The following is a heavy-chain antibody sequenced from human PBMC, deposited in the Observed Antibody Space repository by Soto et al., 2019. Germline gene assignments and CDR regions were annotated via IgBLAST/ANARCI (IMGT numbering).Heavy chain of an antibody. D-gene: IGHD1-7*01. CDR2: IYHSGST. CDR3: AWNYMF. V-gene: IGHV4-38-2*01. CDR1: GYSISSGYY. Sequence: SEPLSLTCAVSGYSISSGYYWGWIRQPPGKGLEWIGSIYHSGSTYYNPSLKSRVTISVDTSENQFSLKLSSVTAADTAVYYCAWNYMFWGQGTLVTGSS. J-gene: IGHJ4*02.